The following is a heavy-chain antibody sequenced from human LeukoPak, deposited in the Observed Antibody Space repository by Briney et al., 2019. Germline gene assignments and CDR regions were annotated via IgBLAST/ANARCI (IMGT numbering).Heavy chain of an antibody. Sequence: KPSETLSLTCTVSGGSISSSSYYWGWIRQPPGKGLEWIGSIYYSGSTYYNPSLKSRVTISVDTSKNQFSPKLSSVTAADTAVYYCARLGYSYGQVDYWGQGTLVTVSS. J-gene: IGHJ4*02. V-gene: IGHV4-39*01. CDR3: ARLGYSYGQVDY. CDR1: GGSISSSSYY. D-gene: IGHD5-18*01. CDR2: IYYSGST.